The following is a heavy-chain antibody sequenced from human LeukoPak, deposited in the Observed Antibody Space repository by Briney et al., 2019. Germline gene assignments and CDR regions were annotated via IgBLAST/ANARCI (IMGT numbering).Heavy chain of an antibody. CDR2: IYYSGST. V-gene: IGHV4-59*01. D-gene: IGHD6-19*01. Sequence: SETLSLTCTVSGGSISNYYWSWIRQPPGKGLEWIGYIYYSGSTNYNPSLKSRVTISVDTSKNQFSLKLRSVTAADTAVYYCARGRQWLVYFDYWGQGTLVTFSS. CDR3: ARGRQWLVYFDY. J-gene: IGHJ4*02. CDR1: GGSISNYY.